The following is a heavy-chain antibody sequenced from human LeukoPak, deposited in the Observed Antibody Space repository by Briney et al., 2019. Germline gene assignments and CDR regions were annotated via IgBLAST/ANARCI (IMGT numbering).Heavy chain of an antibody. D-gene: IGHD1-1*01. J-gene: IGHJ4*02. CDR1: GYTFTSHG. Sequence: ASVKVSCKASGYTFTSHGISWVRQAPGQGLEWMGWITPYNGNTNYAQKLQGRVTMTTDTSTSTAYMELRSLRSDGTAMYYCARDTKDYWGQGTLVTVSS. V-gene: IGHV1-18*01. CDR3: ARDTKDY. CDR2: ITPYNGNT.